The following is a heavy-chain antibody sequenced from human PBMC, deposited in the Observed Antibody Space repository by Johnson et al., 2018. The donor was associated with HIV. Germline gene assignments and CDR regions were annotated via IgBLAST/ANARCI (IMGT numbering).Heavy chain of an antibody. Sequence: VQLVESGGGVERPGGSLRLSCAGSGFTFDDYGMSWVRQAPGQGLEWVSGINWNGGSTGYADSVEGRFPISRDNSKNTLFLQMNTLRAEDTAVYYCARDPSNSRGWLGDAFDIWGQGTMVTVSS. J-gene: IGHJ3*02. CDR3: ARDPSNSRGWLGDAFDI. D-gene: IGHD2/OR15-2a*01. CDR1: GFTFDDYG. V-gene: IGHV3-20*04. CDR2: INWNGGST.